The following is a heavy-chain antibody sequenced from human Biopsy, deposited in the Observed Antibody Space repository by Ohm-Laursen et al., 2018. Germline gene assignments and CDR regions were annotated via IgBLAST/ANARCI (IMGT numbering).Heavy chain of an antibody. Sequence: TLSLTCTVSGVSINGGRYYWNWIRHHPGKGLECIGNIFYSANTYYNPSLKSRVTISVDTSKNQFSLKLSSVTAADTAVYYCARLGSGDYFPTFFDFWGQGALATVSS. CDR1: GVSINGGRYY. J-gene: IGHJ4*02. CDR2: IFYSANT. D-gene: IGHD5-12*01. V-gene: IGHV4-31*03. CDR3: ARLGSGDYFPTFFDF.